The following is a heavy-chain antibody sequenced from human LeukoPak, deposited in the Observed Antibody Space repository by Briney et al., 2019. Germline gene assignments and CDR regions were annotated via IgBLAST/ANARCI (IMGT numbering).Heavy chain of an antibody. D-gene: IGHD1-26*01. J-gene: IGHJ2*01. CDR2: ISAGGGST. CDR1: GFTFSSYA. CDR3: ARGAYGSRYFDL. Sequence: GGSLRLSCAASGFTFSSYAMSWVRQAPGKGLEWVAGISAGGGSTYYADSVKGRFTISRDNAQNTVYLQMNSLRAEDTAVYYCARGAYGSRYFDLWGRGTLVTVSS. V-gene: IGHV3-23*01.